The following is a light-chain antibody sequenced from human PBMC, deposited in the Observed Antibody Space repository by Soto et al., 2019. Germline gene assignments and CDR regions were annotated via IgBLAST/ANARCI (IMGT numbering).Light chain of an antibody. Sequence: QSALTQPASVSGSPGQSITISCTGTSSDVGGYNYVSWYQQHPGIAPKLMIYEVSNRPSGVSNRFSGSKSGNTASLTISGLQAEDEADYYCSSYTSSSTPHVFGTGTQLTVL. CDR1: SSDVGGYNY. CDR3: SSYTSSSTPHV. J-gene: IGLJ1*01. V-gene: IGLV2-14*01. CDR2: EVS.